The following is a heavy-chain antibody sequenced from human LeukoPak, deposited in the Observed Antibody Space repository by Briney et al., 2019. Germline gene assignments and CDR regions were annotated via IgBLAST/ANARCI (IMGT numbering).Heavy chain of an antibody. D-gene: IGHD2-2*02. CDR1: GFTFSSYA. CDR2: ISGSGGST. CDR3: AKDGGYCSSTSCYTFYYFDY. J-gene: IGHJ4*02. Sequence: GGSLRLSCVASGFTFSSYAMSWVRQAPGKGLEWVSAISGSGGSTYYADSVKGRFTISRDNSKNTLYLQMNSLRAEDTAVYYCAKDGGYCSSTSCYTFYYFDYWGQGTLVTVSS. V-gene: IGHV3-23*01.